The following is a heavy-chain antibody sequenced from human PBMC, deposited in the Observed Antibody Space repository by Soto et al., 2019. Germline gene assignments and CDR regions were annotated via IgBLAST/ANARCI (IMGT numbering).Heavy chain of an antibody. CDR2: IYYSGST. J-gene: IGHJ4*02. CDR3: VRVRYDSFAYYWLC. Sequence: SETLSLTCTVSGGSISSSSYYWGWIRQPPGKGLEWIGSIYYSGSTYYNPSLKSRVTISVDTSKNQFSLKLSSVTAADTAVYYCVRVRYDSFAYYWLCWGQGTLVTVSS. V-gene: IGHV4-39*01. D-gene: IGHD3-22*01. CDR1: GGSISSSSYY.